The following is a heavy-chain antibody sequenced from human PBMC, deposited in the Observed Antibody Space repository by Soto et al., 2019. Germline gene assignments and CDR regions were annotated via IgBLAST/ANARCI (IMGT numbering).Heavy chain of an antibody. Sequence: SETLSLTCTVSGGSISSYYWSWIRQPPGKGLEWIGYIYYSGSTNYNPSLKSRVTISVDTSKNQFSLKLSSVTAADTAVYYCARDHPNYYDSRVFDYWGQGTLVTVSS. J-gene: IGHJ4*02. CDR2: IYYSGST. CDR3: ARDHPNYYDSRVFDY. D-gene: IGHD3-22*01. CDR1: GGSISSYY. V-gene: IGHV4-59*01.